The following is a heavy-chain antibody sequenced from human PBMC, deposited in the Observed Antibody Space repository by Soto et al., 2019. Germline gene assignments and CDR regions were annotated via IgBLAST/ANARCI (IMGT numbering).Heavy chain of an antibody. D-gene: IGHD3-3*01. CDR3: AATYYDFWSGPTAPLNWFDP. CDR2: IIPIFGTA. CDR1: GGTFSSYA. J-gene: IGHJ5*02. Sequence: SVKVSCKASGGTFSSYAISWVRQAPGQGLEWMGGIIPIFGTANYAQKFQGRVTITADKSTSTAYMELSSLRSEDTAVYYCAATYYDFWSGPTAPLNWFDPWGQGTLVTVSS. V-gene: IGHV1-69*06.